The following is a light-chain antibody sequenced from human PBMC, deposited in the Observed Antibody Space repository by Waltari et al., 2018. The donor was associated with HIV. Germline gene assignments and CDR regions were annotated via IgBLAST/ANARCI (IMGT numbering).Light chain of an antibody. J-gene: IGKJ5*01. CDR1: QSVSSHY. CDR2: ATS. V-gene: IGKV3-20*01. CDR3: HQYGTSPPIT. Sequence: EIVLTQSPGTLSLSPGERVILSCRASQSVSSHYLAWFQQKPGQPPMLLIYATSNRATDIPERFSGSGSGTDFTLTITRLEPEDFAVYYCHQYGTSPPITFGQGTRLEIK.